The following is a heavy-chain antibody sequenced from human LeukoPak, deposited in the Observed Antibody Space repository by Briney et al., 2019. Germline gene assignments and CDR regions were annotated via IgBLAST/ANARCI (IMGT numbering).Heavy chain of an antibody. V-gene: IGHV2-5*01. J-gene: IGHJ5*02. CDR2: VYSNDDK. CDR1: GISLSTHGVG. CDR3: ARGDTSGYAWFDP. Sequence: SGPTLVKPTQTLTLTCSFSGISLSTHGVGVGWIRQPPGKALEWLSLVYSNDDKRYSPFLESRLTITEDTSRNEVVLTMTNMDPVDTATYYCARGDTSGYAWFDPWGQGTLVTVSS. D-gene: IGHD3-22*01.